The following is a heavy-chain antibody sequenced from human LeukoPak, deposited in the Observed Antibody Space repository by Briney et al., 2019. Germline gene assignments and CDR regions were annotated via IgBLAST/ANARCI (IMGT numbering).Heavy chain of an antibody. CDR3: VRDWRDGYDTDFDY. CDR1: GFDFGAYW. J-gene: IGHJ4*02. D-gene: IGHD5-12*01. V-gene: IGHV3-7*01. CDR2: IKNDGGEE. Sequence: PGGSLRLSCTASGFDFGAYWMSWVRQAPGKGLEWVANIKNDGGEELYVDSVVGRFTISRDNAKNSVYLRMSSLRAEDTAVYYCVRDWRDGYDTDFDYWGQGTLVTVSS.